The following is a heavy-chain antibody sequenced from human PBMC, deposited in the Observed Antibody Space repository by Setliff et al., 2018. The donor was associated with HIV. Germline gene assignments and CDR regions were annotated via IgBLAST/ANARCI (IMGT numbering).Heavy chain of an antibody. D-gene: IGHD1-26*01. CDR3: ARDASYSGSYYERAFDI. CDR2: FHYSGST. CDR1: AGSFTSSSYY. J-gene: IGHJ3*02. V-gene: IGHV4-39*02. Sequence: KPSETLSLTCNVSAGSFTSSSYYWGWIRQPPGKGLEWIGSFHYSGSTSYNPSLRSRVTISVDTSKNQFSLELTSVTAADTAVYYCARDASYSGSYYERAFDIWGQGTMVTVSS.